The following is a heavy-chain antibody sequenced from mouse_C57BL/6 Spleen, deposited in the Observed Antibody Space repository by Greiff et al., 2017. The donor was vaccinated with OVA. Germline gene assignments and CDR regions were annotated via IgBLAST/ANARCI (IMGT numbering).Heavy chain of an antibody. CDR1: GYAFSSSW. CDR2: IYPGDGDT. J-gene: IGHJ1*03. V-gene: IGHV1-82*01. Sequence: VQLQQSGPELVKPGASVKISCKASGYAFSSSWMNWVKQRPGKGLEWIGRIYPGDGDTNYNGKFKGKATLTADKSSSTAYMQLSSLTSEDSAVYFCARSGDDYLWYFDVWGTGTTVTVSS. CDR3: ARSGDDYLWYFDV. D-gene: IGHD2-4*01.